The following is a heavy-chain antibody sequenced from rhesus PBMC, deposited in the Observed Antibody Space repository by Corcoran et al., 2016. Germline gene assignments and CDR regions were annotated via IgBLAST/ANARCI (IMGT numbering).Heavy chain of an antibody. J-gene: IGHJ4*01. CDR1: GYIFSDYY. V-gene: IGHV1-111*01. CDR3: ATAHSGWYFGD. D-gene: IGHD6-31*01. CDR2: RDAEYGEV. Sequence: EVQLVQSGAEVQQPGASVKISCKASGYIFSDYYLHWVRQAPGKGLEEMGGRDAEYGEVDHAQKMQNRVTISTDTSTETGYMWLSTLRSEDTAVYCCATAHSGWYFGDWGQGFLVTVSS.